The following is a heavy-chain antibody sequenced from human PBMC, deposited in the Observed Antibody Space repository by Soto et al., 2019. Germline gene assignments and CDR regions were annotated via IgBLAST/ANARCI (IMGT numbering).Heavy chain of an antibody. V-gene: IGHV3-33*01. D-gene: IGHD2-21*01. Sequence: PGGSLRLSCAASGFTFSSYAMHWVRQAPGKGLEWVAVIWFDGSNKYEGDSVKGRFTISRDNSKNTVYLQMNSLRAEDTAVYYCARHIGVWPGSYVDYWGQGTPVTVSS. CDR3: ARHIGVWPGSYVDY. J-gene: IGHJ4*02. CDR2: IWFDGSNK. CDR1: GFTFSSYA.